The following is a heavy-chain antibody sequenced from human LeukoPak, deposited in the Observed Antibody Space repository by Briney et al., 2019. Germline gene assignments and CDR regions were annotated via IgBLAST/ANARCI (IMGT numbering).Heavy chain of an antibody. CDR3: AKRCCPFAYGSGGYYYYIDV. CDR1: GFTFSSYG. CDR2: IPYDGTNK. V-gene: IGHV3-30*02. J-gene: IGHJ6*03. D-gene: IGHD3-10*01. Sequence: GGSLRLSCAASGFTFSSYGMHWVRQAPGKGLEWVAFIPYDGTNKYYADSVKGRFTISRDNSKNTLYLQMNSLRAEDAAVYYCAKRCCPFAYGSGGYYYYIDVWGKGTTVTVSS.